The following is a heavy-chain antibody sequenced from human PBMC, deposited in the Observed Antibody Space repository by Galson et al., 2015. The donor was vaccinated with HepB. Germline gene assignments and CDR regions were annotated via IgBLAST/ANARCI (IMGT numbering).Heavy chain of an antibody. CDR1: GFTFSGSA. CDR2: IRSKANSYAT. CDR3: TRLFTEWFDP. J-gene: IGHJ5*02. V-gene: IGHV3-73*01. D-gene: IGHD3-10*01. Sequence: SLRLSCAASGFTFSGSAMHWVRQASGKGLEWVGRIRSKANSYATAYAASVKGRFTISRDDSKNTAYLQMNSLKTEDTAVYYCTRLFTEWFDPWGQGTLVTVSS.